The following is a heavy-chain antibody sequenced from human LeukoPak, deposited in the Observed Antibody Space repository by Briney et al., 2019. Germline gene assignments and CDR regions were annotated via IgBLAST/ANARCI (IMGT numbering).Heavy chain of an antibody. D-gene: IGHD3-22*01. Sequence: NSGGSLRLPCAASGFTFSSYSMNWVRQAPGKGLEWVSSISSSSSYIYYADSVKGRFTISRDNAKNSLYLQMNSLRAEDTAVYYCARPYDSSVSDGLEYYYYYMDVWGKGTTVTVSS. CDR3: ARPYDSSVSDGLEYYYYYMDV. CDR2: ISSSSSYI. V-gene: IGHV3-21*01. J-gene: IGHJ6*03. CDR1: GFTFSSYS.